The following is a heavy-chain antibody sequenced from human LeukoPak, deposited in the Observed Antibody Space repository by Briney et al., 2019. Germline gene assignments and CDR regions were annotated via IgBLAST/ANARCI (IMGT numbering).Heavy chain of an antibody. J-gene: IGHJ6*02. D-gene: IGHD1-1*01. V-gene: IGHV3-30*03. CDR2: ISYDGSKT. CDR3: ARDSQRWSLENFYAMDV. CDR1: GFTFSRFG. Sequence: GRSLRLPCAASGFTFSRFGIHWVRQAPGKGLQWVALISYDGSKTYYAASVKDRFTISRDNSKNTLYLQMNSLRTDDTAVYYCARDSQRWSLENFYAMDVWGQGTTVSVSS.